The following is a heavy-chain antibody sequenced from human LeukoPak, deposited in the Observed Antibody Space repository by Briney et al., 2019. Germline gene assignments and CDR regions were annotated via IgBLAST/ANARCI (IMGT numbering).Heavy chain of an antibody. J-gene: IGHJ4*02. CDR3: AIPALCGGDCYHAYYFDY. D-gene: IGHD2-21*02. CDR1: GGSFSGYY. V-gene: IGHV4-34*01. CDR2: INHSGST. Sequence: SETLSLTCAVYGGSFSGYYWSWIRQPPGKGLEWLGEINHSGSTNYNPSLKSRVTISVDTSKNQFSLKLSSVTAADTAVYYCAIPALCGGDCYHAYYFDYWGQGTLVTVSS.